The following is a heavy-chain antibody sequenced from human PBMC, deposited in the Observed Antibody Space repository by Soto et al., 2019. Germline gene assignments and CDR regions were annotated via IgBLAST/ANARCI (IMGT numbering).Heavy chain of an antibody. CDR3: ARISAAASNAFDI. V-gene: IGHV3-72*01. J-gene: IGHJ3*02. CDR2: SRNKAKRYTT. D-gene: IGHD6-25*01. CDR1: GFTFSDHY. Sequence: EVQVVESGGGLVQPGGSLRLSCVGSGFTFSDHYMDWVRQAPGKGLEWVGRSRNKAKRYTTEYAASVKGRFTISRDDSKNSLYLQINSLRTEDTAIYYCARISAAASNAFDIWGQGTMVTVSP.